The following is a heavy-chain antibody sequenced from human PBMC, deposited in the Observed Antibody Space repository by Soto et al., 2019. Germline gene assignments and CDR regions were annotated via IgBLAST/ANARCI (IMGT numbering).Heavy chain of an antibody. D-gene: IGHD2-2*01. J-gene: IGHJ5*02. Sequence: GGSLRLSCAASGFTFSSYSMNWVRQAPGKGLEWVSYISSSSSTIYYADSVKGRFTTSRDNAKNSLYLQMNSLRAEDTAVYYCARAYCSSTSCYRIDPWGQGTLVTVAS. CDR3: ARAYCSSTSCYRIDP. V-gene: IGHV3-48*01. CDR2: ISSSSSTI. CDR1: GFTFSSYS.